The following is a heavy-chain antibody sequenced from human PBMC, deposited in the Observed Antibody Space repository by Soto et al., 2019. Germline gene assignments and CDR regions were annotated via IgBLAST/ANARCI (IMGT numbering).Heavy chain of an antibody. V-gene: IGHV3-23*01. CDR3: AKGSVLWFGELLYIDS. D-gene: IGHD3-10*01. CDR2: ISGSGGST. CDR1: GFTFSSYA. J-gene: IGHJ4*02. Sequence: EVQLLESGGGLVQPGGSLRLSCAASGFTFSSYAMSWVRQAPGMGLEWVSAISGSGGSTYYADSVKGRFTISRDNSKNTLYLQMNSLRAEDTAVYYCAKGSVLWFGELLYIDSWGQGTLVTVSS.